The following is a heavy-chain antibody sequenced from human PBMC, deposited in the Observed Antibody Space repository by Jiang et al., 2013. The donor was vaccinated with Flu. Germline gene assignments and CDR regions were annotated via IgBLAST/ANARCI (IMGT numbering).Heavy chain of an antibody. Sequence: GAEVKKPGESLRISCKGSGYSFTSYWISWVRQMPGKGLEWMGRIDPSDSYTNYSPSFQGHVTISADKSISTAYLQWSSLKASDTAMYYCLAHRDQLWLSDYWGQGTLVTVSS. D-gene: IGHD5-18*01. V-gene: IGHV5-10-1*01. J-gene: IGHJ4*02. CDR1: GYSFTSYW. CDR2: IDPSDSYT. CDR3: LAHRDQLWLSDY.